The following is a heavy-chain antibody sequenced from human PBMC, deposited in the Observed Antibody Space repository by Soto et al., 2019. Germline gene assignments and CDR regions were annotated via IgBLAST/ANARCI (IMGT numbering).Heavy chain of an antibody. D-gene: IGHD3-22*01. V-gene: IGHV1-3*01. CDR2: INAGNGNT. J-gene: IGHJ6*02. CDR1: GYTFTSYA. Sequence: ASVKVSCKASGYTFTSYAMHWVRQAPGQRLEWMGWINAGNGNTNYAQNLQGRVTMTTDTSTRTAYMELRSLRSDDTAVYYCARGGYYDSSGSRNYHYYGMDAWGQGTTVTVSS. CDR3: ARGGYYDSSGSRNYHYYGMDA.